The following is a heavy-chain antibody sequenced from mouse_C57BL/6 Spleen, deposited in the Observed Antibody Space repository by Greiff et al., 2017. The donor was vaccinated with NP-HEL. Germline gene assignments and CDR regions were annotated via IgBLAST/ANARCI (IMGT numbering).Heavy chain of an antibody. CDR1: GYAFSSSW. D-gene: IGHD2-4*01. CDR3: ARGLYDYDEDYAMDY. V-gene: IGHV1-82*01. J-gene: IGHJ4*01. CDR2: IYPGDGDT. Sequence: QVQLKESGPELVKPGASVKISCKASGYAFSSSWMNWVKQRPGKGLEWIGRIYPGDGDTNYNGKFKGKATLTADKSSSTAYMQLSSLTSEDSAVYFCARGLYDYDEDYAMDYWGQGTSVTVSS.